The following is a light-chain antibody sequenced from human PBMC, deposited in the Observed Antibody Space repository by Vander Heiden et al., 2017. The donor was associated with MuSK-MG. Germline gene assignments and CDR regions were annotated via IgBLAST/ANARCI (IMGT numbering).Light chain of an antibody. J-gene: IGLJ3*02. CDR3: TSYASSSAQV. CDR1: STDVGGYNY. V-gene: IGLV2-14*03. CDR2: AVS. Sequence: QSALTQPASVSGSPGPSITISCTGTSTDVGGYNYVSWYQQYPGKAHNLIIYAVSNRPSGVSSRFAGSKSGNTASLTISGLQAEDEADFYCTSYASSSAQVFGGGTKLTVL.